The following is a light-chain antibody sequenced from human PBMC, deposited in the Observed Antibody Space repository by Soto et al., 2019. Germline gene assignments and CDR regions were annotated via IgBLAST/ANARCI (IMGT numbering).Light chain of an antibody. CDR3: SSYGGSNTYV. V-gene: IGLV2-23*01. CDR2: EGN. CDR1: SSDVGSYNL. J-gene: IGLJ1*01. Sequence: QSVLTQPASVSGSPGQSITISCTGTSSDVGSYNLVSWYQQHPGKAPKLMISEGNKRPSGVSNRFSGSKSGNTASLTISGLQAEDEADYYCSSYGGSNTYVFGTGTKVTVL.